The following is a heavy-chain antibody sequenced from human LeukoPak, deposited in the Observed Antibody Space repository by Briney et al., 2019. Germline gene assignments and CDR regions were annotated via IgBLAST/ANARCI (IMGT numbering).Heavy chain of an antibody. CDR2: IGSSGSTI. J-gene: IGHJ2*01. CDR3: AKFKVPHPKWFGEFPAGYFDL. Sequence: GGSLRLSCAASGFPFDEHAMHWVRRAPGKGLEWGSYIGSSGSTIYYADSVKGRFTISRDNAKNSLYLQMNSLRAEDTALYYCAKFKVPHPKWFGEFPAGYFDLWGRGTLVTVSS. CDR1: GFPFDEHA. V-gene: IGHV3-9*01. D-gene: IGHD3-10*01.